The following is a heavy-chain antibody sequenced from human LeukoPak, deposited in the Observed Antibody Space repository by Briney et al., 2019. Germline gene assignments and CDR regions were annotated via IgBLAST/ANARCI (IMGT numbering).Heavy chain of an antibody. J-gene: IGHJ4*02. CDR3: ARGGSNPGDY. CDR1: GFTFSGHW. CDR2: INQGGSDK. V-gene: IGHV3-7*01. D-gene: IGHD1-14*01. Sequence: GGSLRLSCAASGFTFSGHWMSWVRQAPGKGLEWVANINQGGSDKYYVDSVKGRFTISRDNANNLLYLQMNSLRGEDTAVYYCARGGSNPGDYWGQGTLVTVSS.